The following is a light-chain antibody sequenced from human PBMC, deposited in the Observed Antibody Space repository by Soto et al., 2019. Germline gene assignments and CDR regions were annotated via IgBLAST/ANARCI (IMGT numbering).Light chain of an antibody. CDR1: SSDIGGYNY. V-gene: IGLV2-14*01. CDR3: SSYTSSNTLEV. CDR2: EVS. J-gene: IGLJ1*01. Sequence: QSALAQPASVSGSPGQSITISCTGGSSDIGGYNYVSWYQQHPHRAPKLLIYEVSYRPSGVSSRFSGSKSGNTASLTISGLQAEDEADYYCSSYTSSNTLEVFGVGTKLTVL.